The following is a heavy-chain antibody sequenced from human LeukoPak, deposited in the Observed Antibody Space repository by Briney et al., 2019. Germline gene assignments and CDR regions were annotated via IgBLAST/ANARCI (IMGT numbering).Heavy chain of an antibody. CDR3: ATNILVRDIINWFDP. D-gene: IGHD3-10*01. CDR2: IKPNSGDT. CDR1: GYSFADYY. V-gene: IGHV1-2*02. J-gene: IGHJ5*02. Sequence: ASVKVSCRASGYSFADYYMHWVRQAPGQGLEWMGWIKPNSGDTRSAQKFQGRVTMTRDTSISTAYMELSSLRYDDTAVYYCATNILVRDIINWFDPWGQGTLVTVSS.